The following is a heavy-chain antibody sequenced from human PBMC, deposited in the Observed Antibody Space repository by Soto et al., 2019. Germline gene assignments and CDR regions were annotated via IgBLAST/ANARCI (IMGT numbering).Heavy chain of an antibody. Sequence: QVQLVESGGGVVQPGRSLRLSCAASGFTFSSYGMHWVRQAPGKGLEWVAVIWYDGSNKYYADSVKGRFTISRDNSKNTLYLQMNRLRAEDTAVYYCARVLSPARRGLPPYYYYYMDVWGKGTTVTVSS. D-gene: IGHD6-6*01. V-gene: IGHV3-33*01. CDR3: ARVLSPARRGLPPYYYYYMDV. CDR1: GFTFSSYG. J-gene: IGHJ6*03. CDR2: IWYDGSNK.